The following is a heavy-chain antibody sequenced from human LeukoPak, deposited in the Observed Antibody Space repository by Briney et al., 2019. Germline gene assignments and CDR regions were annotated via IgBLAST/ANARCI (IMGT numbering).Heavy chain of an antibody. J-gene: IGHJ6*02. D-gene: IGHD2-15*01. Sequence: PSETLSLTCTVSGGSISSYYWSWIRQPPGKGLEWIGYIYYSGSTNYNPSLKSRVTISVDTSKNQFSLKLSSVTAADTAVYYCARGYCSSCTDVWGQGTTVTVSS. CDR1: GGSISSYY. V-gene: IGHV4-59*01. CDR3: ARGYCSSCTDV. CDR2: IYYSGST.